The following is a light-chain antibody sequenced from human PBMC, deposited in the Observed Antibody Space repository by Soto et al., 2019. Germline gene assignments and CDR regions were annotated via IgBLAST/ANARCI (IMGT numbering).Light chain of an antibody. CDR2: WAS. Sequence: DIVLTQSPGSLAVSLGETATIKCKSSQSVLRGSNSKNLLAWHQQKPGQPPKVLIYWASSREGGVPDRFRGSGSVTDFTLTITNVQADDVAVYYCQQYFTTPQTFGPGTKVEIK. V-gene: IGKV4-1*01. CDR1: QSVLRGSNSKNL. CDR3: QQYFTTPQT. J-gene: IGKJ2*01.